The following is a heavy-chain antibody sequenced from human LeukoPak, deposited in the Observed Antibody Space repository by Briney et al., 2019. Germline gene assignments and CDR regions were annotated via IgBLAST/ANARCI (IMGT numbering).Heavy chain of an antibody. CDR1: GFTFSTYT. CDR2: ISSSSSYI. J-gene: IGHJ5*02. CDR3: TRAKA. V-gene: IGHV3-21*01. Sequence: GGSLRLSCAASGFTFSTYTMNWVSQAPGKGLEWVSTISSSSSYIYCGDSVKGRFTISRDNAKNSLYLQMNSLRAEDTAVYYCTRAKAWGQGTLVTVSS.